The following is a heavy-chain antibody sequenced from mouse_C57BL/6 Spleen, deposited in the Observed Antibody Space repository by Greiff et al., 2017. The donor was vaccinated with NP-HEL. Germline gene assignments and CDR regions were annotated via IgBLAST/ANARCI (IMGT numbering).Heavy chain of an antibody. Sequence: EVQLQQSGPELVKPGASVKISCKASGYSFTDYNMNWVKQSNGKSLEWIGVINPNYGTTSYNQKFKGKATLTVDQSSSTAYMQLNSLTSEDSAVYYWATEELWLRRNWFAYWGQGTLVTVSA. J-gene: IGHJ3*01. CDR1: GYSFTDYN. CDR3: ATEELWLRRNWFAY. V-gene: IGHV1-39*01. CDR2: INPNYGTT. D-gene: IGHD2-2*01.